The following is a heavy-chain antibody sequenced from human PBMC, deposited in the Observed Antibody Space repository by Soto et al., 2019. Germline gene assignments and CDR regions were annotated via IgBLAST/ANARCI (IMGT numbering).Heavy chain of an antibody. J-gene: IGHJ5*01. V-gene: IGHV1-69*06. CDR3: ARDITGAISWFDS. CDR2: IIPVFGSP. D-gene: IGHD1-20*01. CDR1: GDTFNSHT. Sequence: VQLVQSGAEVRKPGSSVRVSCETSGDTFNSHTINWLRQAPGQGLEWMGGIIPVFGSPTYAQKFQASLTITADTSTQTAYLELCSLTSDDTAFYFCARDITGAISWFDSWGQRTLVTVSS.